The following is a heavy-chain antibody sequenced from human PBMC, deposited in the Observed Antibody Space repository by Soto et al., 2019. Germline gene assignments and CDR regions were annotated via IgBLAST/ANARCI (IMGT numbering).Heavy chain of an antibody. J-gene: IGHJ4*02. D-gene: IGHD6-19*01. CDR2: ISAYNGNT. V-gene: IGHV1-18*01. CDR1: GYTFTIYG. CDR3: AKDRGDSSGWPVDY. Sequence: GASVKVSCKASGYTFTIYGIIWVRQAPGQGLEWMGWISAYNGNTNYAQKLQGRVTMTTDTSTSTAYMELNSLRVEDTAVYYCAKDRGDSSGWPVDYWGQGTLVTVSS.